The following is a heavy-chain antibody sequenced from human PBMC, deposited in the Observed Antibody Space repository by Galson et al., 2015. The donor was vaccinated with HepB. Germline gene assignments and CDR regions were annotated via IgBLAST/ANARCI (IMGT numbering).Heavy chain of an antibody. J-gene: IGHJ6*02. D-gene: IGHD2-15*01. Sequence: QSGAEVKKPGESLRISCKGSGYSFTNYWISWVRQTPEKGLEWMGKIDPSDSYTNYGPSFQGHVAISVDRSIDTAYVQWSSLKASDTAIYYCVRGPRYCRDISCQLDYSYYHVLDVWGQGTTVIVSS. CDR3: VRGPRYCRDISCQLDYSYYHVLDV. CDR1: GYSFTNYW. V-gene: IGHV5-10-1*01. CDR2: IDPSDSYT.